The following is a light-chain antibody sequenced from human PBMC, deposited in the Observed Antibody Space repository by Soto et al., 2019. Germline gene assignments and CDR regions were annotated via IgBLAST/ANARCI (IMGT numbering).Light chain of an antibody. Sequence: EIVLTQSPATLSVSPGERATLSCRASQSVSSNLAWYQQKPDQAPRLLIYGASSRATGIPDRFSGSGSGTDFTLTISRLEPEDFAVYYCQQCGSSPITFGQGTRLEIK. CDR3: QQCGSSPIT. CDR1: QSVSSN. J-gene: IGKJ5*01. V-gene: IGKV3-20*01. CDR2: GAS.